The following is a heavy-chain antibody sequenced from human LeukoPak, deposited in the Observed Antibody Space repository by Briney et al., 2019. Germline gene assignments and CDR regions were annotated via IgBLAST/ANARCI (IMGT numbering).Heavy chain of an antibody. V-gene: IGHV4-59*01. CDR2: IYYSGST. CDR1: GGSISSNY. CDR3: ARLGPKCYYYYMDV. J-gene: IGHJ6*03. Sequence: SETLSLTGTVSGGSISSNYWSWIRQPPGKGLEGTGYIYYSGSTNYNPSLKSRVTISVDTSKNEFSLKQSPVTAADTAVYYWARLGPKCYYYYMDVWGKGTTVTVSS.